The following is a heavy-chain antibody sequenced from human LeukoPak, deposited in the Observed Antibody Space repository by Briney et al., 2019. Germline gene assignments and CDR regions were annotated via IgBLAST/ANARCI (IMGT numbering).Heavy chain of an antibody. V-gene: IGHV4-38-2*02. CDR3: ARVRVAGPLFDY. CDR2: IYHSGST. CDR1: GYSISSGYY. Sequence: PSETLSLTCTVSGYSISSGYYWGWIRQPPGKGLEWIGSIYHSGSTYYNPSLKSRVTISVDTSKNQFSLKLSSVTAADTAVYYCARVRVAGPLFDYWGQGTLVTVSS. D-gene: IGHD6-19*01. J-gene: IGHJ4*02.